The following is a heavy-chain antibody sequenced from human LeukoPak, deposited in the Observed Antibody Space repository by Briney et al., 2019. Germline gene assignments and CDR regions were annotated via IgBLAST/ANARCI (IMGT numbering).Heavy chain of an antibody. CDR2: IFPSGGEI. CDR1: GFTFSTFA. D-gene: IGHD3-10*02. J-gene: IGHJ6*04. Sequence: GGSLRLSCAASGFTFSTFAMIWVRQPPGKGLEWVSSIFPSGGEIHYADSVRGRFTISRDNAKNTLYLQMNSLRVEDTAVYYCAELGITMIGGVWGKGTTVTISS. CDR3: AELGITMIGGV. V-gene: IGHV3-23*01.